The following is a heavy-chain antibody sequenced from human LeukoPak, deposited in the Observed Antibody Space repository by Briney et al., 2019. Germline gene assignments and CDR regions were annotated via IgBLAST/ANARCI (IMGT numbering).Heavy chain of an antibody. V-gene: IGHV4-34*01. CDR3: AGERRGVVVAASQGRYYMDV. Sequence: SETLSLTCAVYGGSFSGYYWSWIRQPPGKGLEWIGEINHSGSTNYNPSLKSRVTISVDTSKNQFSLKLSSVTAADTAVYYCAGERRGVVVAASQGRYYMDVWGKGTTVTVSS. CDR1: GGSFSGYY. D-gene: IGHD2-15*01. J-gene: IGHJ6*03. CDR2: INHSGST.